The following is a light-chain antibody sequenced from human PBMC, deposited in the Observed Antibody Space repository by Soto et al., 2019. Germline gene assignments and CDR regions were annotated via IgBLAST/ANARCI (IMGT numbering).Light chain of an antibody. CDR3: SSYAGSNNLYV. J-gene: IGLJ1*01. V-gene: IGLV2-8*01. CDR2: EVS. Sequence: QSVLAQPPSASGSPGQSVTISCTGTSSDIGVYNYVSWYQQHPGKAPKLMIYEVSKRPSGVPDRSSGSKSGNTASLTVSGLQAEDEADYYCSSYAGSNNLYVFGTGTKVTVL. CDR1: SSDIGVYNY.